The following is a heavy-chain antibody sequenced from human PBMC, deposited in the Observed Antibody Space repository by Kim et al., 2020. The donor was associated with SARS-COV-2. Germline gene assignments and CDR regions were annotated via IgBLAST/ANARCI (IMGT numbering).Heavy chain of an antibody. CDR2: INHSGST. V-gene: IGHV4-34*01. CDR3: ARAAYSSSWYQRAEYFQH. J-gene: IGHJ1*01. D-gene: IGHD6-13*01. CDR1: GGSFSGYY. Sequence: SETLSLTCAVYGGSFSGYYWSWIRQPPGKGLEWIGEINHSGSTNYNPSLKSRVTISVDTSKNQFSLKLSSVTAADTAVYYCARAAYSSSWYQRAEYFQHWGQGTLVTVSS.